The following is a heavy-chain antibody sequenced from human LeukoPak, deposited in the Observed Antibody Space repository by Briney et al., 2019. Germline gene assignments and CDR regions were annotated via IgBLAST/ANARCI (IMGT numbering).Heavy chain of an antibody. CDR1: GGSISSSSYY. V-gene: IGHV4-39*01. CDR3: ARRNPGGYSYGYFDY. CDR2: IYYSGSA. D-gene: IGHD5-18*01. Sequence: SETLSLTCTVSGGSISSSSYYWGWIRQPPGKGLEWIGTIYYSGSAHYNPSLKSRVTISVDTSKSQFSLKLSSVTAADTAVYYCARRNPGGYSYGYFDYWGQGTLVTVSS. J-gene: IGHJ4*02.